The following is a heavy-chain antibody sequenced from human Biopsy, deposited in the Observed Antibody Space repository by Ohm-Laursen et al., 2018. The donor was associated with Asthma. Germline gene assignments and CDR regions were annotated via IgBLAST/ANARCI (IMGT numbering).Heavy chain of an antibody. V-gene: IGHV3-53*01. J-gene: IGHJ4*02. Sequence: SLRLSCTASGFSFSNFAILWVRQAPGKGLEWVSVIYSGGTSHTADSVRGRFTISRDFSKNTLHLQMHSLRVEDTAVYYCARGDSSGWSHYYFDYWGQGTLVTVSS. CDR2: IYSGGTS. CDR3: ARGDSSGWSHYYFDY. D-gene: IGHD6-19*01. CDR1: GFSFSNFA.